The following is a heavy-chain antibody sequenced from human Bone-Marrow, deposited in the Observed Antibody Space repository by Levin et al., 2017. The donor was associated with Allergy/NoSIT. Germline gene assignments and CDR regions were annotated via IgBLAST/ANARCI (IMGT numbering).Heavy chain of an antibody. Sequence: GGSLRLSCAASGFTFSSYAMHWVRQAPGKRLEWVAVISYDGSNKYYADSVKGRFTISRDNSKNTLYLQMNSLRAEDTAVYYCARATEQWLVPLGYWGQGTLVTVSS. D-gene: IGHD6-19*01. CDR3: ARATEQWLVPLGY. J-gene: IGHJ4*02. CDR2: ISYDGSNK. V-gene: IGHV3-30*04. CDR1: GFTFSSYA.